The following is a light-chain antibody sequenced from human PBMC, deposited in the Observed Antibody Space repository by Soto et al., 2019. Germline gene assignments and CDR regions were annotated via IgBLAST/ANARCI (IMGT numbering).Light chain of an antibody. Sequence: VTKLPSTRPGPPGQGATLSCRASQGIGDTLAWYQHKPGQAPRLLIYDTSTMATGVPARFSGSRSGTEFTLTINSLQSEDFAVYYCQQYNIWPWTFGQGTKVDI. CDR1: QGIGDT. J-gene: IGKJ1*01. CDR2: DTS. V-gene: IGKV3-15*01. CDR3: QQYNIWPWT.